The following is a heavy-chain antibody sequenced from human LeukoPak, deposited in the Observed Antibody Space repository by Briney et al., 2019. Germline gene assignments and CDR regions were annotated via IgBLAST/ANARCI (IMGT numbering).Heavy chain of an antibody. CDR2: ISSSGSTI. Sequence: GGSLRLSCAASGFTFSDYYMSWIRQAPGKGLEWVSYISSSGSTIYYADSVKGRFTISRDNAKNSLYLLMNSLRAEDTAVYYCARWVAYCTNGVCFAFDIWGQGTMVTVSS. V-gene: IGHV3-11*04. D-gene: IGHD2-8*01. CDR3: ARWVAYCTNGVCFAFDI. CDR1: GFTFSDYY. J-gene: IGHJ3*02.